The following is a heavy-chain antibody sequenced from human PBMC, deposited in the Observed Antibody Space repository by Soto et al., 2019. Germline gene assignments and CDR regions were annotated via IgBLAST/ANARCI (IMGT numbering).Heavy chain of an antibody. J-gene: IGHJ5*02. Sequence: SVKVSCKASGFTFTSSAVQWVRQARGQRLEWIGWIVVGSGNTNYAQKFQERVTITRDMSTSTAYMELSSLRSEDTAVYYCAAGTFTTRTNGVYRFDPWGQGTLVTVSS. CDR1: GFTFTSSA. CDR3: AAGTFTTRTNGVYRFDP. V-gene: IGHV1-58*01. CDR2: IVVGSGNT. D-gene: IGHD2-8*01.